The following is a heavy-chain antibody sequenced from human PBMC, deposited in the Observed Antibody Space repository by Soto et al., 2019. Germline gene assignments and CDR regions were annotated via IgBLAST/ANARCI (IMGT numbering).Heavy chain of an antibody. D-gene: IGHD2-8*01. CDR1: GFTFDDYA. V-gene: IGHV3-9*01. CDR2: ISWNSNII. Sequence: EVQLVESGGDLVQPGRSLRLSCAASGFTFDDYAMHWVRQAPGKGLEWASGISWNSNIIDYADSVRGRFTISRDNAKNSLYLQMDSLRAEYTAFYYCVIDSPILTAGLYWYFDLWGRGTLVTVSS. J-gene: IGHJ2*01. CDR3: VIDSPILTAGLYWYFDL.